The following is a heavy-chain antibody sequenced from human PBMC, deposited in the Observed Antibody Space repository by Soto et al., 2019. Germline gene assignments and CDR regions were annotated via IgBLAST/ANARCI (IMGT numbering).Heavy chain of an antibody. CDR3: TRGGAVAAVDI. Sequence: EAQLVESGGGLVQPGESLRLSCAASGFSFNNYYMHWVRQAPGTGLVWVSRINGEGTMTSYADSVKGRFNISRDNAKNTLYLQMNSLRAEDAAVYYCTRGGAVAAVDIWGQGTMVTVSS. CDR2: INGEGTMT. CDR1: GFSFNNYY. J-gene: IGHJ3*02. D-gene: IGHD6-19*01. V-gene: IGHV3-74*01.